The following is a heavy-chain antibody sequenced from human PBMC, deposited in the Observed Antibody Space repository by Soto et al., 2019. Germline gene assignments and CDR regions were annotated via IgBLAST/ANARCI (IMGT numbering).Heavy chain of an antibody. CDR2: IYHSGST. D-gene: IGHD7-27*01. J-gene: IGHJ6*02. CDR1: GGSISSGGYS. Sequence: QLQLQESGSGLVKPSQTLSLTCAVSGGSISSGGYSWSWIRQPPGKGLEWIGYIYHSGSTYYNPSRKRRVTLSVDRSKNQFSLKLSSVTAADTAVYYCARARASWGLYGMDVWGQGTTVTVSS. V-gene: IGHV4-30-2*01. CDR3: ARARASWGLYGMDV.